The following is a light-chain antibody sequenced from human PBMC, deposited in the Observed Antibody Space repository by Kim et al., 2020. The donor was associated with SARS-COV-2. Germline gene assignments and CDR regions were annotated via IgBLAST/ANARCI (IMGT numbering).Light chain of an antibody. CDR3: QTWGTGIRVV. CDR1: SGHSNDA. Sequence: VKLTSSLSSGHSNDANAWHQLQPKKGTRDWLQLNSDGSHKKGDGIPDRFSGSSSGAERYLTTSSLQSEDEADYYCQTWGTGIRVVFGGGTQLTVL. J-gene: IGLJ2*01. V-gene: IGLV4-69*01. CDR2: LNSDGSH.